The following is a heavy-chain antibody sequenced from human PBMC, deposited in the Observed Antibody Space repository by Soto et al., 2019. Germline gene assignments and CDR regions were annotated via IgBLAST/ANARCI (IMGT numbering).Heavy chain of an antibody. V-gene: IGHV3-9*01. D-gene: IGHD6-13*01. J-gene: IGHJ4*02. CDR3: AKDSSSWYAAFDY. Sequence: EVQLVESGGGLVQPGRSLRLSCAASGFTFDDYAMHWVRQAPGKGLEWVSGISWNSGSIGYADSVKGRFTISRDNAKKSLYQQMNSLRAEDTALYYCAKDSSSWYAAFDYWGQGTLVTVSS. CDR1: GFTFDDYA. CDR2: ISWNSGSI.